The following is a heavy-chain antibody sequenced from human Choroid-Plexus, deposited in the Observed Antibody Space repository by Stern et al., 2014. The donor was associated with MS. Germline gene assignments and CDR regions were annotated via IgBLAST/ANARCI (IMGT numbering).Heavy chain of an antibody. CDR2: VYSAGVK. CDR1: DVSIREHS. J-gene: IGHJ3*02. Sequence: QVQLQESGPRLVKTSETLSLICNVSDVSIREHSYNWIRQSAAKGLEWIGRVYSAGVKNIHPSLKSRVTMSLDTSKNEVSLKMRSLTAADTAVYYCARDIPDYGDYERAFDIWGPGIMVTVS. V-gene: IGHV4-4*07. D-gene: IGHD4-17*01. CDR3: ARDIPDYGDYERAFDI.